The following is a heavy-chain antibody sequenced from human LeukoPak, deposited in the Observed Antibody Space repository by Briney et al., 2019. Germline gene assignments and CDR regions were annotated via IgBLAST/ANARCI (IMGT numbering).Heavy chain of an antibody. CDR1: GFSFSVYE. Sequence: SGGSLRLSCAASGFSFSVYEMHWVRQAPGKGLEWISDISSSGTTTYYADSVRGRFTISRDNGKNLVYLEMNSLRVEDTAVYYCSGRDSSRNPWAYWGQGTLVSVSS. CDR3: SGRDSSRNPWAY. D-gene: IGHD2-2*01. V-gene: IGHV3-48*03. J-gene: IGHJ4*02. CDR2: ISSSGTTT.